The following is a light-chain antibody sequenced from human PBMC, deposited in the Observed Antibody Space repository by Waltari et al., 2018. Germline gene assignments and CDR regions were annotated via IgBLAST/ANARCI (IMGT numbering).Light chain of an antibody. J-gene: IGLJ1*01. V-gene: IGLV1-40*01. CDR1: SPNIGAGHD. CDR2: GNS. Sequence: QSVLTQPPSVSGAPGQMVTISCTGSSPNIGAGHDVHWDQQLPGTAPKLLIYGNSNRPSGVPDRFSGSKSGTSASLAITGLQAEDEADYYCQSYDSSLSGPPPYVFGTGTKVTVL. CDR3: QSYDSSLSGPPPYV.